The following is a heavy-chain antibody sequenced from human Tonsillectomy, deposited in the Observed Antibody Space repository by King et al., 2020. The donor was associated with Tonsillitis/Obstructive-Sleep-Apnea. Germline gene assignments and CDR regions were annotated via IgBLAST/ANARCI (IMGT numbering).Heavy chain of an antibody. CDR2: IYPGDSET. J-gene: IGHJ4*02. CDR1: GFSFTNFW. D-gene: IGHD3-3*01. Sequence: QLVQSGGEVKKPGASLKISCKGSGFSFTNFWIGWVRQMPGKGLEWMGIIYPGDSETRYSPSFEGHVTFSVDKSIRTAYLQWSSLKASDTAMYYCARAPIVVEWFRTPFDFWGQGTLVTVSS. CDR3: ARAPIVVEWFRTPFDF. V-gene: IGHV5-51*01.